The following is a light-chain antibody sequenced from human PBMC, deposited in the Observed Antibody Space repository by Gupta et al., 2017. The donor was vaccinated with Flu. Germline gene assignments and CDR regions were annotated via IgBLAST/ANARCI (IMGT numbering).Light chain of an antibody. J-gene: IGKJ1*01. CDR1: QSISSK. CDR2: DTS. V-gene: IGKV3-15*01. CDR3: QQENQWPGT. Sequence: EIVMTQSPATLSVSPGERATLSCRASQSISSKLAWYQQRPGQAPRILIYDTSTRATGVPARFSGSGSGTDFTLTISSLKSEDFALYYCQQENQWPGTFGQGTKVEIK.